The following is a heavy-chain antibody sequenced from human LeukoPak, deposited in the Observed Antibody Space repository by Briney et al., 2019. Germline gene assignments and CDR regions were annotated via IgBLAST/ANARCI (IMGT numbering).Heavy chain of an antibody. CDR2: ISSDGSTT. V-gene: IGHV3-74*01. Sequence: GGSLRLSCAASGFTFSSYWMHWVRQAPGKGLVWLSRISSDGSTTTYADSVKGRFTISRDNAKSTLYLQMNSLRGDDTAVYYCARPGATPRLDYWGQGTLVTVSS. CDR3: ARPGATPRLDY. J-gene: IGHJ4*02. CDR1: GFTFSSYW. D-gene: IGHD1-1*01.